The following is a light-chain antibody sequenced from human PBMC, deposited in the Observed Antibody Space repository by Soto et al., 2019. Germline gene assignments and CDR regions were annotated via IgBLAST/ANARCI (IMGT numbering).Light chain of an antibody. CDR2: AAS. V-gene: IGKV1-27*01. CDR1: LDISNY. Sequence: DIQMTQYPSSLSASVGDRVTITCRASLDISNYLAWYQQRPGKVPKLLIYAASTLQSGVPSRFSGSGYGTEFTLTIAGLLPEDVATYYCQNLDSAAFTFGPGTKVDIK. CDR3: QNLDSAAFT. J-gene: IGKJ3*01.